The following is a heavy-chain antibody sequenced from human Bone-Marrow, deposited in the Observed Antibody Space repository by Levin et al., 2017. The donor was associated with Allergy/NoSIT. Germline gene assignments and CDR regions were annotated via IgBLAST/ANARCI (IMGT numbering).Heavy chain of an antibody. CDR3: ARAKTIFGVEP. CDR1: GGSMSEYL. Sequence: ESLKISCTVSGGSMSEYLWSWIRQSPGKGLEWIGNIHDSGITDYNPSLKSRVTLSVDTSKNQFSLTLTSVTAADTAVYYCARAKTIFGVEPWGQGTLVTVSS. V-gene: IGHV4-59*01. CDR2: IHDSGIT. J-gene: IGHJ5*02. D-gene: IGHD3-3*01.